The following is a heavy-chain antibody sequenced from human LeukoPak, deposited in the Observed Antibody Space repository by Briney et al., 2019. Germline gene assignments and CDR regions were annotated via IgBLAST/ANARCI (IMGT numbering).Heavy chain of an antibody. CDR2: TYYSGST. J-gene: IGHJ4*02. CDR3: ARRQIAAAGTYNY. Sequence: SETLSLTCTVSGGSISSSSYYWGWIRQPPGKGLEWIGSTYYSGSTYYNPSLKSRVTISVDTSKNQFSLKLSSVTAADTAVYYCARRQIAAAGTYNYWGQGTLVTVSS. CDR1: GGSISSSSYY. V-gene: IGHV4-39*01. D-gene: IGHD6-13*01.